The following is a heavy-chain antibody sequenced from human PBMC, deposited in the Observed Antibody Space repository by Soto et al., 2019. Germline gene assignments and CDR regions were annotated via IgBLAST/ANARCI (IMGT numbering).Heavy chain of an antibody. J-gene: IGHJ6*02. Sequence: SETLSLTCAVYCGSFSGYYWSWIRQPPGKGLEWIGEINHSGSTNYNPSLKSRVTISVDTSKNQFSLKLSSVTAADTAVYYCARNVLLWFGELLPRGMDVWGQGTTVTVSS. CDR1: CGSFSGYY. CDR2: INHSGST. CDR3: ARNVLLWFGELLPRGMDV. V-gene: IGHV4-34*01. D-gene: IGHD3-10*01.